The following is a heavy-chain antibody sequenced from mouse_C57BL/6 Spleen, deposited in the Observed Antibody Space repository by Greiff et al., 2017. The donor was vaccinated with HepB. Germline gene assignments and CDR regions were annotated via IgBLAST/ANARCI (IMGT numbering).Heavy chain of an antibody. CDR1: GFSLSTSGMG. CDR2: IYCDDDK. Sequence: QVTLKESGPGILQSSQTLSLTCSFSGFSLSTSGMGVSWIRQPSGKGLEWLAHIYCDDDKRYNPSLKSRLTISKDTSRNQVFLKITSVDTADTATYYCARRGPYAMDYWGQGTSVTVSS. CDR3: ARRGPYAMDY. V-gene: IGHV8-12*01. J-gene: IGHJ4*01.